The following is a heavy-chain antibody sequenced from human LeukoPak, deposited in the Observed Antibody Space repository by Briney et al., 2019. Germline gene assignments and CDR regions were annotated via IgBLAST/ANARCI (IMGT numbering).Heavy chain of an antibody. CDR3: ARVRSAVAALDY. Sequence: GGSLRLSCAASGFTFSSYGMHWVRQAPGKGLEWVAFIRYDGSNKYYADSVKGRFTISRDNAKNSLYLQMNSLRAEDTAVYYCARVRSAVAALDYWGQGTLVTVSS. CDR1: GFTFSSYG. V-gene: IGHV3-30*02. CDR2: IRYDGSNK. D-gene: IGHD6-19*01. J-gene: IGHJ4*02.